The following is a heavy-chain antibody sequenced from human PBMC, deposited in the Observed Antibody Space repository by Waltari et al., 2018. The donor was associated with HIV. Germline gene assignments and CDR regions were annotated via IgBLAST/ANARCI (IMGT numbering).Heavy chain of an antibody. CDR1: GVSISSGGSY. CDR2: ISYTGKT. CDR3: ARGRWAHCCGDCFPLFDY. V-gene: IGHV4-31*03. D-gene: IGHD2-21*02. Sequence: QVQLQESGPGLLKPSQALFLTCTVSGVSISSGGSYWTWIRHHPGKGPEWIGDISYTGKTYYNPSLKSRVTISIDTFNNQLSLKLTSLTAADTAVYYCARGRWAHCCGDCFPLFDYWGQGRLVTVSS. J-gene: IGHJ4*02.